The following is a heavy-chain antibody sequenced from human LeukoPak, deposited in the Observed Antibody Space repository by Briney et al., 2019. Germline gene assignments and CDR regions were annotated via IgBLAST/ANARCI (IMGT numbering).Heavy chain of an antibody. Sequence: SETLSLTCAVYGGSFSGYYWSWIRQPPGKGLEWIGEISHSGSTNYNPSLKSRVTISVDTSKNQFSLKLSSVTAADTAVYYCARRRGYGDYKDWGQGTLVTVSS. V-gene: IGHV4-34*01. J-gene: IGHJ4*02. CDR1: GGSFSGYY. D-gene: IGHD4-17*01. CDR3: ARRRGYGDYKD. CDR2: ISHSGST.